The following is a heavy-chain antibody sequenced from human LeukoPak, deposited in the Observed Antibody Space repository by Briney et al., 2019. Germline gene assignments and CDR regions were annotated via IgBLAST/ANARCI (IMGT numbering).Heavy chain of an antibody. V-gene: IGHV3-74*01. CDR3: ARELSYSGIDY. J-gene: IGHJ4*02. CDR1: GFTFSRFW. Sequence: GGSLRLSCAASGFTFSRFWMHWVRQAPGKGLVWVSRINSDGSCTRYADSVQGRFTISRDTAKNKLYLQMNSLIAEATAVYYCARELSYSGIDYWGQGTLVTVSS. D-gene: IGHD1-26*01. CDR2: INSDGSCT.